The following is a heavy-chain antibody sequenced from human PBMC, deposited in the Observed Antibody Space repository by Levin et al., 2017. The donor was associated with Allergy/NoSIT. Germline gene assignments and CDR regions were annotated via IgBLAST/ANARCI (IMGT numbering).Heavy chain of an antibody. CDR3: ARGYSGFVGGMGDY. Sequence: SETLSLTCTVSGVSISSYYWSWIRQPPGKGLEWIGYIHYSGRTNYTPSLNSRVTLSLDASKNQLFLKLSSVTAADTAVYYCARGYSGFVGGMGDYWGLGALVTVSS. CDR2: IHYSGRT. J-gene: IGHJ4*02. V-gene: IGHV4-59*01. CDR1: GVSISSYY. D-gene: IGHD5-12*01.